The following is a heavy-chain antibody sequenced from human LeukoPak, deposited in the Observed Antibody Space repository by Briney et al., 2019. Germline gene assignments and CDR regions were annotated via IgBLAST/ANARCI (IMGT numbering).Heavy chain of an antibody. V-gene: IGHV4-34*01. J-gene: IGHJ4*02. CDR1: GGSFSGYY. CDR2: INHSGST. CDR3: ARGNGTSHDIDY. Sequence: SETLSLTCAVYGGSFSGYYWSWIRQPPGKGLEWIGEINHSGSTNYNPSLKSRVTISVDTSKNQFSLKLSSVTAVDTAVYYCARGNGTSHDIDYWGQGTLVTVSS. D-gene: IGHD2-2*01.